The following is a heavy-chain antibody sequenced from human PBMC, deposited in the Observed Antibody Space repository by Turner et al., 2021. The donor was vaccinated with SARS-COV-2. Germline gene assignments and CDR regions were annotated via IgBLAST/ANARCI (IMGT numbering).Heavy chain of an antibody. CDR1: GYTFSNYY. V-gene: IGHV1-46*01. D-gene: IGHD4-17*01. J-gene: IGHJ3*02. CDR3: ARDPRVPAVTNVNDAFDI. Sequence: QVQLVQSGAEAKKPGASVKISCRTSGYTFSNYYIHWVQQAPGQGLEWMGIFNPSGGGTSYAQNFQGRLTMTSDTSTSTVYMELSSLGSEDTAVYYCARDPRVPAVTNVNDAFDIWGQGTMVTVSS. CDR2: FNPSGGGT.